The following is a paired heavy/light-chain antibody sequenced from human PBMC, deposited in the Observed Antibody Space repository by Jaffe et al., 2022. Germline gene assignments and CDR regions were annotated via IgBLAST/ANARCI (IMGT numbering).Light chain of an antibody. CDR2: AAS. J-gene: IGKJ1*01. V-gene: IGKV1-9*01. CDR3: QQLNSYRTWT. Sequence: DIQLTQSPSFLSASVGDRVTITCRASQGISSYLAWYQQKPGKAPKLLIYAASTLQSGVPSRFSGSGSGTEFTLTISSLQPEDFATYYCQQLNSYRTWTFGQGTKVEIK. CDR1: QGISSY.
Heavy chain of an antibody. J-gene: IGHJ3*01. D-gene: IGHD3-10*01. CDR1: GYTFTSYA. CDR3: ARGEDVLLWFSSLL. CDR2: INTNTGNP. V-gene: IGHV7-4-1*02. Sequence: QVQLVQSGSELKKPGASVKVSCKASGYTFTSYAMNWVRQAPGQGLEWMGWINTNTGNPTYAQGFTGRFVFSLDTSVSTAYLQISSLKAEDTAVYYCARGEDVLLWFSSLLWGQGTMVTVSS.